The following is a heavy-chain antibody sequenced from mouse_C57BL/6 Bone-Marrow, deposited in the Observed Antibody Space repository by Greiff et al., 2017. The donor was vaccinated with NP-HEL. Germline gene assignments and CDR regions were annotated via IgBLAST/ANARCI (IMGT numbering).Heavy chain of an antibody. CDR2: IWCDDDK. V-gene: IGHV8-8*01. D-gene: IGHD1-1*02. Sequence: QVTLKVSGPGILQPSQTLSLTCSFSGFSLSTFCMGVGWIRQPSGKGLEWLAHIWCDDDKYYNPALKSRPTISKDTSRNQVFLKIANVYTAETATYYCARRRGPMVSYWGQGTLVTVSA. CDR1: GFSLSTFCMG. CDR3: ARRRGPMVSY. J-gene: IGHJ3*01.